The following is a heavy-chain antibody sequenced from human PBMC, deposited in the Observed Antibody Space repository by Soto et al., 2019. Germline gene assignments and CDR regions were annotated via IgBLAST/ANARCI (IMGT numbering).Heavy chain of an antibody. D-gene: IGHD3-10*01. CDR3: AAGLWFGEDWYFYL. V-gene: IGHV1-58*02. CDR2: IVVGSGNR. CDR1: GFTFTNSA. J-gene: IGHJ2*01. Sequence: QMQLVQSGPEVKKPGTSVKVSCKASGFTFTNSAMQWVRQARGQRLEWIGWIVVGSGNRNYAQKFQERVTITRDMSTSTAYMELSSLRSEDTAVYYCAAGLWFGEDWYFYLWGRGTLVTVSS.